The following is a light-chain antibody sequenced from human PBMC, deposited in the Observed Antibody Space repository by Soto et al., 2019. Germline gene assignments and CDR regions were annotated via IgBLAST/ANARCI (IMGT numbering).Light chain of an antibody. V-gene: IGKV3-15*01. CDR1: QSVSSN. CDR2: GAS. J-gene: IGKJ1*01. Sequence: EIVMTKSPATLPVSPGERATLSCRASQSVSSNLAWYQQKPGQAPRLIIYGASTRATTFQARFSGSGSGREFTLTISSLQSEDFAVYYCQQYYDWLRTFGQGTKVDI. CDR3: QQYYDWLRT.